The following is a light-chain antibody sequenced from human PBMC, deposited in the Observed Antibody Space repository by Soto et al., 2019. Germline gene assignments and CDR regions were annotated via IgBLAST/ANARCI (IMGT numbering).Light chain of an antibody. CDR3: QQYGSSPRVT. CDR2: GVS. Sequence: EIVLTQSPGTLSLSPGERATLSCRASQSVSDNYLGWYQQKPGQAPRLLIYGVSTRATGIPDRFSGSGSGTAFTLTITRLEPEDFAVYYCQQYGSSPRVTFGGGIKVEIK. CDR1: QSVSDNY. J-gene: IGKJ4*01. V-gene: IGKV3-20*01.